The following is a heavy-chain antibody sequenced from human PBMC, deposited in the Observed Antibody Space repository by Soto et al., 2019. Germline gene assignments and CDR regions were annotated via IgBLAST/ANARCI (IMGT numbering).Heavy chain of an antibody. CDR2: ISSSSSTI. CDR3: ARKRSTMVYYYYYGMDV. Sequence: PGGSLRLSCAASGFTFSSYSMNWVRQAPGKGLEWVSYISSSSSTIYYADSVKGRFTISRDNAKNSLYLQMNSLRAEDTAVYYCARKRSTMVYYYYYGMDVWGQGTTVTVS. CDR1: GFTFSSYS. D-gene: IGHD3-10*01. V-gene: IGHV3-48*01. J-gene: IGHJ6*02.